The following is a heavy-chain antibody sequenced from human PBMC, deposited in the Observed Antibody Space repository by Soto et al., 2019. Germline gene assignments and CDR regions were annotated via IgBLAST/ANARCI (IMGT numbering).Heavy chain of an antibody. V-gene: IGHV1-24*01. Sequence: AAVKVSCKVSGYTLSEVSIHWVRQTPGKGLEWMGGFDPENDETSYAQKFQGRVTLTEDTSTDTAYLELSSLRSEDTAIYYCAIAAYCSGATCYSGYNWFDPWGQGTQVTVSS. CDR2: FDPENDET. J-gene: IGHJ5*02. CDR1: GYTLSEVS. CDR3: AIAAYCSGATCYSGYNWFDP. D-gene: IGHD2-2*01.